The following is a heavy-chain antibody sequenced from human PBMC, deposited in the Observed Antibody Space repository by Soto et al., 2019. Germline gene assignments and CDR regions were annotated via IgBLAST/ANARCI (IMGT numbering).Heavy chain of an antibody. CDR3: ARDPGYSGYDYSPATVFDY. CDR1: GFTFSSYG. V-gene: IGHV3-33*01. J-gene: IGHJ4*02. CDR2: IWYDGSNK. Sequence: QVQLVESGGGVVQPGRSLRLSCAASGFTFSSYGMHWVRQAPGKGLGWVAVIWYDGSNKYYADSVKGRFTISRDNSKNTLYLQMNSLRAEDTAVYYCARDPGYSGYDYSPATVFDYWGQGTLVTVSS. D-gene: IGHD5-12*01.